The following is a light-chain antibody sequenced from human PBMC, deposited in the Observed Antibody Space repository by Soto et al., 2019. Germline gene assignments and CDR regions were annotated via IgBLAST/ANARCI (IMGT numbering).Light chain of an antibody. CDR3: QQLNRYPRT. CDR2: AAS. V-gene: IGKV1-9*01. J-gene: IGKJ1*01. CDR1: QGISSY. Sequence: IQLTQSPSSLSASVGDRVTITCRASQGISSYLAWYQQKPGKAPKLLIYAASTLQSWVPSRFSGSGSGTDFTLTISSQQPEDFANYYGQQLNRYPRTFGQGTKVEIK.